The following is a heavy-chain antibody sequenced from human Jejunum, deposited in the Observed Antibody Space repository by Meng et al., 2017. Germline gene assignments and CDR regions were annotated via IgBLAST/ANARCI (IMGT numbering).Heavy chain of an antibody. J-gene: IGHJ2*01. CDR3: ARADYVRYFDL. D-gene: IGHD3-10*02. CDR1: GGSIESNNW. V-gene: IGHV4-4*02. CDR2: VYHSGST. Sequence: VKLQGAGQGLVKPSETLSLTCAVSGGSIESNNWWTWIRQPPGQGLEWIGEVYHSGSTHYNPSLQSRVTISIDNSRNRFSLSLNSVTAADTAIYYCARADYVRYFDLWGRGTLVTVSS.